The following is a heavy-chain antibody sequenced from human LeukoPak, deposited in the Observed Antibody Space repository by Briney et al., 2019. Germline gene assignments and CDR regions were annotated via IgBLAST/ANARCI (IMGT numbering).Heavy chain of an antibody. CDR3: ARIPIQGVGY. J-gene: IGHJ4*02. D-gene: IGHD5-18*01. CDR2: ISSSSTI. V-gene: IGHV3-48*04. CDR1: GFTFSSYS. Sequence: GGSLRLSCAASGFTFSSYSMNWVRQAPGKGLEWVSYISSSSTIYYADSVKGRFTISRDNAKNSLYLQMNSLRAEDTAVYYCARIPIQGVGYWGQGTLVTVSS.